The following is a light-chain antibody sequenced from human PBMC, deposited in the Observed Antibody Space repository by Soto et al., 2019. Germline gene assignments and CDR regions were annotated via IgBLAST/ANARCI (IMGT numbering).Light chain of an antibody. V-gene: IGKV1-39*01. CDR1: QTISSS. Sequence: DIQMTQSPSSLSASVGDGVTITCRASQTISSSLNWYHQKPGKAPKLLIYTASSLQSGVPSRFSGSGSGTGFTLTISSLQPEDFATYYCQQSYSTLYTFGQGTKLEI. CDR2: TAS. J-gene: IGKJ2*01. CDR3: QQSYSTLYT.